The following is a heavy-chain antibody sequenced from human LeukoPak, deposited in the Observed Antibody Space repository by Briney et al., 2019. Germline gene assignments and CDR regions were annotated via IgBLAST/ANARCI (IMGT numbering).Heavy chain of an antibody. V-gene: IGHV3-30*03. Sequence: LSLTCTVSGGSISSGGYYWSWIRQHPGKGLEWVALISSDGSNKYYADSVKGRFTISRDNSKNTLYLQMNSLRAEDTAVYYCATLVVPAAKDAFDIWGQGTMVTVSS. CDR2: ISSDGSNK. CDR1: GGSISSGG. CDR3: ATLVVPAAKDAFDI. J-gene: IGHJ3*02. D-gene: IGHD2-2*01.